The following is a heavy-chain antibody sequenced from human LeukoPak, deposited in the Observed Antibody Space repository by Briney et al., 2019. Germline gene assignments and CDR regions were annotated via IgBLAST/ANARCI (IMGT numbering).Heavy chain of an antibody. V-gene: IGHV3-66*02. CDR2: IYSGGST. D-gene: IGHD3-22*01. CDR3: ATRTVIARDV. J-gene: IGHJ6*04. CDR1: GFTVSSNY. Sequence: GGSLRLSCAASGFTVSSNYMSWVRQAPGKGLEWVSVIYSGGSTYYADSVKGRFTISRDNSKNTLYLQMNSLRAEDTAVYYCATRTVIARDVWGKRTTVTVSS.